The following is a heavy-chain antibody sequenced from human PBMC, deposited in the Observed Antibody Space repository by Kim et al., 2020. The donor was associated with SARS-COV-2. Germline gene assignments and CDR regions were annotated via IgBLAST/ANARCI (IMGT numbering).Heavy chain of an antibody. Sequence: GGSLRLSCAASGFTFSDYAMHWVRQVPGKGLEWVSGISWNSGSIGYADPVKGRFTISRDNAQNSLYPRMKNLRAEDTALYYCAKTGGRATILYYFDYWGQGTLVTVSS. V-gene: IGHV3-9*01. CDR2: ISWNSGSI. D-gene: IGHD5-12*01. CDR3: AKTGGRATILYYFDY. CDR1: GFTFSDYA. J-gene: IGHJ4*02.